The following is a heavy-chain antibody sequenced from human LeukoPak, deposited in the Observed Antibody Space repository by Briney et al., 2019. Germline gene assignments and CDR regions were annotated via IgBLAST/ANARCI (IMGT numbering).Heavy chain of an antibody. D-gene: IGHD3-9*01. CDR2: ISYDGSNK. Sequence: GGSLRLSCAASGFTFSSYAMHWVRQAPGKGLEWVAVISYDGSNKYYADSVKGRFTISRDNSKNTQYLQMNSLRAEDTAVYYCARDESYYDILTGVGYWGQGTLVTVSS. V-gene: IGHV3-30*04. CDR3: ARDESYYDILTGVGY. J-gene: IGHJ4*02. CDR1: GFTFSSYA.